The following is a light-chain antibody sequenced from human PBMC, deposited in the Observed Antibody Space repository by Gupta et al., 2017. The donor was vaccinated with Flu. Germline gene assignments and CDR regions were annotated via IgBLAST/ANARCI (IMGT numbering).Light chain of an antibody. CDR3: QQYDDWPPEYT. J-gene: IGKJ2*01. V-gene: IGKV3-15*01. CDR2: DAS. CDR1: QSVGSN. Sequence: EIVMTQSPATLSVSPGERATLSCTASQSVGSNLAWYQQRPGQAPRLLMYDASIRAPGFSDRFSGSGSGTEFTLTISSLQSEDFAVYYCQQYDDWPPEYTFGQGTKLEIK.